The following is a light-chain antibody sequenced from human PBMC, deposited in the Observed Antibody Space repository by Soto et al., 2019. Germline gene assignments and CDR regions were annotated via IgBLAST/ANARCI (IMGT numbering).Light chain of an antibody. CDR1: QSIHSW. V-gene: IGKV1-5*03. CDR3: QQYYSYSWT. CDR2: KAS. J-gene: IGKJ1*01. Sequence: DIQMTQSPSTLSASVGDRVTITCRASQSIHSWLAWYQQKPGKAPKLLIYKASSLESGVPSRFSGSGSGTEFTLTISSLQPDDFATYFCQQYYSYSWTFGQGTKVEIK.